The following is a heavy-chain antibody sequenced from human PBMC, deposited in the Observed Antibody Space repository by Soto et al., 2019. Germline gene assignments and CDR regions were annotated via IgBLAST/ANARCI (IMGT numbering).Heavy chain of an antibody. D-gene: IGHD3-16*01. CDR1: GFTFSSYS. V-gene: IGHV3-21*01. CDR3: ARDLGPLWFDP. Sequence: GGSLRLSCAASGFTFSSYSMNWVRQAPGKGLEWVSSISSSSSYIYYADSVKGRFTISRDNAKNSLYLQMNSLRAEDTAVYYCARDLGPLWFDPWGQGTLVTVSS. J-gene: IGHJ5*02. CDR2: ISSSSSYI.